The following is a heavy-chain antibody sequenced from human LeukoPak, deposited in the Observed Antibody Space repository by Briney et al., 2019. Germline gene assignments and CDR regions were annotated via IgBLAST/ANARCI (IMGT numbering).Heavy chain of an antibody. Sequence: PGRSLRLSCAASGFTFDDYAMHWVRHAPGKGLEWVSGISWNSGSIGYADSVKGRFTISRDNAKNSLYLQMNSLRDEDTAVYYCARDYDWAFDFWGQGTLVTVSS. V-gene: IGHV3-9*01. CDR2: ISWNSGSI. CDR3: ARDYDWAFDF. D-gene: IGHD3-9*01. J-gene: IGHJ4*02. CDR1: GFTFDDYA.